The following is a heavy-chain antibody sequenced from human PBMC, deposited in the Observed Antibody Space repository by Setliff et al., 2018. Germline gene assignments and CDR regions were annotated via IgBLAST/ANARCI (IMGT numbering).Heavy chain of an antibody. V-gene: IGHV3-53*01. CDR2: IDSGGTT. D-gene: IGHD6-19*01. CDR1: GFTFSSYW. J-gene: IGHJ4*02. Sequence: PGGSLRLSCAVSGFTFSSYWMHWVRQAPGKGLVWVSIIDSGGTTYYAESVKGRFTISRDNSKNTLYLQVNSLRAEDTAVYYCAKDHAGSGWSHTAWGQGALVTVSS. CDR3: AKDHAGSGWSHTA.